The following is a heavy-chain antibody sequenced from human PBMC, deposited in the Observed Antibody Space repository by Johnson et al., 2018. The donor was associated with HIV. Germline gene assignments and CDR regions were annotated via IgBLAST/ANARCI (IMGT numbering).Heavy chain of an antibody. CDR2: SGSGGST. V-gene: IGHV3-66*03. J-gene: IGHJ3*01. D-gene: IGHD3-22*01. CDR1: GFTVSSNY. Sequence: VQLVESGGGLIQPGGSLRLSCAASGFTVSSNYMSWVRQAPAKGLEWVSAISGSGGSTSYADSVKGRFTISRDNAKNSLYLQMNSLRAEDTAVYYCARGSRYTYDNDDAYLLHAFDFWGQGTMVTVSS. CDR3: ARGSRYTYDNDDAYLLHAFDF.